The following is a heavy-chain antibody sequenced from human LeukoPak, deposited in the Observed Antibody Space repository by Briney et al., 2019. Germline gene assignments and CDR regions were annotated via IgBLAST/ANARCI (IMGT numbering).Heavy chain of an antibody. CDR1: GFTFSSYA. Sequence: GGSLRLSCAASGFTFSSYAMSWVRQAPGKGLEWVSAISGSGGSTYYADSVKGRFTISRDNSKNTLYLQMNSLRAEDTAAYYCAKGQLIRGEFDYWGQGTLATVSS. D-gene: IGHD6-6*01. CDR2: ISGSGGST. V-gene: IGHV3-23*01. J-gene: IGHJ4*02. CDR3: AKGQLIRGEFDY.